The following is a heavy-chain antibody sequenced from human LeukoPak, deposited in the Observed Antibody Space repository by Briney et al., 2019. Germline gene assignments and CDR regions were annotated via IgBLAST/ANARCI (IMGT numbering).Heavy chain of an antibody. D-gene: IGHD1-14*01. J-gene: IGHJ6*02. Sequence: GGSLRLSCAASGFTVSSNYMSWVRQAPGKGLEWVSVIYSDGSTYYADSVKGRFTISRDNSKDTVSLQMNSLRAEDTAVYYCAKVRTYFYHGLDVWGQGTTVTVSS. V-gene: IGHV3-53*01. CDR1: GFTVSSNY. CDR2: IYSDGST. CDR3: AKVRTYFYHGLDV.